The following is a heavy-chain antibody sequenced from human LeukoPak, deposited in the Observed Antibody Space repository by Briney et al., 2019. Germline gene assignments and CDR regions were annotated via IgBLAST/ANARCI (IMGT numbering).Heavy chain of an antibody. CDR2: INAGNGNT. V-gene: IGHV1-3*01. Sequence: GASVKVSCKASGYTFTSYAMHWVRQAPGQRPEWMGWINAGNGNTKYSQKFQGRVTITRDESTSTAYMELSSLRSEDTAVYYCARASGEGATYNWFDPWGQGTLVTVSS. CDR1: GYTFTSYA. CDR3: ARASGEGATYNWFDP. D-gene: IGHD1-26*01. J-gene: IGHJ5*02.